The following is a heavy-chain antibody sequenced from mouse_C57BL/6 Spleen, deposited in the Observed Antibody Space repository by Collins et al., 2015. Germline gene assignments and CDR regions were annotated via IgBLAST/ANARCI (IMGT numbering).Heavy chain of an antibody. CDR2: IYPGSGST. CDR1: GYTFTSYW. V-gene: IGHV1-55*01. D-gene: IGHD1-1*01. J-gene: IGHJ3*01. Sequence: QVQLQQPGAELVKPGASVKMSCKASGYTFTSYWITWVKQRPGQGLEWIGDIYPGSGSTNYNEKFKSKATLTVDTSSSTAYMQLSSLTSEDSAVYYCARPTYYYGSGAYWGQGTLVTVSA. CDR3: ARPTYYYGSGAY.